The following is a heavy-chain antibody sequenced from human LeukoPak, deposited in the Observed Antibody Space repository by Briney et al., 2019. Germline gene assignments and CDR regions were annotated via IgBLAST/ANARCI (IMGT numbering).Heavy chain of an antibody. V-gene: IGHV4-59*01. Sequence: SETLSLTCTVSGGSISTYYWSWIRQPPGKGLEWLGYIYYNGNTNYNPSLKSRVTISVDTSKNQFSLKLSSVTAADTAVYYCGTGVGEQLGTAPYYYYYYYMDVWGKGTTVTVSS. CDR3: GTGVGEQLGTAPYYYYYYYMDV. CDR1: GGSISTYY. CDR2: IYYNGNT. D-gene: IGHD6-13*01. J-gene: IGHJ6*03.